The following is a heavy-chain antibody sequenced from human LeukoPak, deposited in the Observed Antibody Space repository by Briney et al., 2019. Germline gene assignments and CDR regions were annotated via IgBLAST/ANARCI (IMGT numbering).Heavy chain of an antibody. CDR1: GYSISSGYY. CDR3: ARVRSAALDV. CDR2: IYHSGST. V-gene: IGHV4-38-2*02. Sequence: PSETLSLTCTVSGYSISSGYYWGWIRQPPGKGLEWIGSIYHSGSTYYNPSLKSRVTISVDTSKNQFSLKLSSVTAADTAVYYCARVRSAALDVWGKGTTVTVSS. D-gene: IGHD6-13*01. J-gene: IGHJ6*04.